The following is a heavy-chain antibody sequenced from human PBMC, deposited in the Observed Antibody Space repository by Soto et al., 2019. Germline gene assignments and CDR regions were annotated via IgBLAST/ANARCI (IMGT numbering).Heavy chain of an antibody. V-gene: IGHV3-30*04. CDR2: ISYDGSNK. J-gene: IGHJ6*02. CDR3: ARGKYDYVWGSYTGDYYYYCMDV. D-gene: IGHD3-16*01. Sequence: GGSLRLSCAASGFTFSSYAMHWVRQAPGKGLEWVAVISYDGSNKYYADSVKGRFTISRDNSKNTLYLQMNSLRAEDTAVYYCARGKYDYVWGSYTGDYYYYCMDVWGQGTTVTVSS. CDR1: GFTFSSYA.